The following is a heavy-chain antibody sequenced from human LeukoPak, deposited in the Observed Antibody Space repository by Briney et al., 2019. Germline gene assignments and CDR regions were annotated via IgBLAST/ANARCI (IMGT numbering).Heavy chain of an antibody. CDR3: AGIQLWSGAAFDI. Sequence: SETLSLTCTVSGGSISSYYWSWIRQPPGKGLEWIGYIYYSGSTNYNPSLKSRVTISVDTSKNQFSLKLSSVTAADTAVYYCAGIQLWSGAAFDIWGRGTMVTVSS. CDR1: GGSISSYY. V-gene: IGHV4-59*01. CDR2: IYYSGST. J-gene: IGHJ3*02. D-gene: IGHD5-18*01.